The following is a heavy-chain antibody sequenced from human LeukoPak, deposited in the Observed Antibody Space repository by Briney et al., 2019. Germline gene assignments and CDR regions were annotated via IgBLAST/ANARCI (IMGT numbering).Heavy chain of an antibody. CDR3: EKKMAVYCFDY. D-gene: IGHD5-24*01. J-gene: IGHJ4*02. Sequence: GRALTLSCLASGLTLRQFGMHGLRPAPARGGAWVAVISYDGNNEYYTDSVKGRFTISRDNAKNTLYLQMNSLRAEDTAVYQCEKKMAVYCFDYWGQGTLVTVSS. CDR1: GLTLRQFG. V-gene: IGHV3-30*18. CDR2: ISYDGNNE.